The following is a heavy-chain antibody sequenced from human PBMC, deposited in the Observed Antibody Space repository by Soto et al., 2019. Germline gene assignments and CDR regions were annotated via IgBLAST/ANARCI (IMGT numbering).Heavy chain of an antibody. J-gene: IGHJ4*02. CDR3: AKGRGGSGSLTPRVDF. CDR1: GFTFNNYA. CDR2: ISGGGDTT. Sequence: EVQLLESGGGLVQPGGSLRLSCAASGFTFNNYAMTWVRQAPGKGLEWVSAISGGGDTTSYADSVKGGFTVSRDGSKNTLYLQMSSLRAEATALYYCAKGRGGSGSLTPRVDFWGQGTLVTVSS. V-gene: IGHV3-23*01. D-gene: IGHD3-10*01.